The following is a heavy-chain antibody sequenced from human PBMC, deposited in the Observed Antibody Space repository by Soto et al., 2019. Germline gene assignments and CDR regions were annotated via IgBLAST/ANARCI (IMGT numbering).Heavy chain of an antibody. D-gene: IGHD2-15*01. CDR3: AKVGCSGGSCYAVDY. Sequence: ASVKVSCKASGYSFTSYYIHWVRQAPGQGLEWMGIINPSGSTTYAQKFQGRVTMTRDTSTSTVYMELSSLRSEDTAVYYCAKVGCSGGSCYAVDYWG. CDR2: INPSGST. J-gene: IGHJ4*01. CDR1: GYSFTSYY. V-gene: IGHV1-46*01.